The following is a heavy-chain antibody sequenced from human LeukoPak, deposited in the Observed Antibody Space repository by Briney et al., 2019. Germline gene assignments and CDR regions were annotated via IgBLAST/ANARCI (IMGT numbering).Heavy chain of an antibody. D-gene: IGHD6-19*01. CDR3: ARDLGYSSGWYGMIDY. V-gene: IGHV1-69*13. CDR2: IIPIFGTA. Sequence: ASVKVSCKASVGTFSSYAISWVRQAPGQGLEWMGGIIPIFGTANYAQKFQGRVTITADESTSTAYMELSSLRSEDTAVYYCARDLGYSSGWYGMIDYWGQGTLVTVSS. CDR1: VGTFSSYA. J-gene: IGHJ4*02.